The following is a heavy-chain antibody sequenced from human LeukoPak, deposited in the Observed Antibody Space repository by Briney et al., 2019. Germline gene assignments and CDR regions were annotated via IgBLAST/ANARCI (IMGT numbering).Heavy chain of an antibody. V-gene: IGHV1-69*13. Sequence: ASVKVSCKASGGTLSSYTISWVRQAPGQGLEWMGGIIPIFGTANYAQKFQGRVTITADESTSTVYMELSSLRSEDTAMYYCARGGYYYGSGSLFWSWFDPWGQGTLVTVSS. D-gene: IGHD3-10*01. J-gene: IGHJ5*02. CDR2: IIPIFGTA. CDR3: ARGGYYYGSGSLFWSWFDP. CDR1: GGTLSSYT.